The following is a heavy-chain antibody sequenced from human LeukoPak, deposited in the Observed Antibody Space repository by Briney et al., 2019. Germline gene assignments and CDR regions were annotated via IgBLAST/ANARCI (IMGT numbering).Heavy chain of an antibody. CDR2: IYYSGST. V-gene: IGHV4-39*07. Sequence: SETLSLTCTVSGGSISSSSYYWGWIRQPPGKGLEWIGSIYYSGSTYYNPSLKSRVTISVDTSKNQFSLKLSSVTAADTAVYYCARDSYRIAVAGAPAADAFDIWGQGTMVTVSS. CDR1: GGSISSSSYY. D-gene: IGHD6-19*01. CDR3: ARDSYRIAVAGAPAADAFDI. J-gene: IGHJ3*02.